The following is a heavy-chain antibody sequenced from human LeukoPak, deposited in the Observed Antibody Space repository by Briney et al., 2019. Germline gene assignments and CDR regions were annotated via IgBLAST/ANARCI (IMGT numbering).Heavy chain of an antibody. CDR3: ARGPILLWLHNGMDV. D-gene: IGHD4-23*01. Sequence: PGRSLRLSCTGSGFTFGDHAMAWVRQAPGKGLEWVGFIRSKAYGGTTEHAASVKGRLTISRDDSTGIAYLAMNSLKTEDTHVYYCARGPILLWLHNGMDVWGQGTTVTVSS. V-gene: IGHV3-49*04. CDR1: GFTFGDHA. J-gene: IGHJ6*02. CDR2: IRSKAYGGTT.